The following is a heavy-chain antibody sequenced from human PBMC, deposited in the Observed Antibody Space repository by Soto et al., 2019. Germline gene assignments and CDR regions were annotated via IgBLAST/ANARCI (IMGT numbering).Heavy chain of an antibody. CDR3: AREGVVVVAATLYYYYYMDV. CDR1: GYTFTSYA. D-gene: IGHD2-15*01. CDR2: INAGNGNT. J-gene: IGHJ6*03. Sequence: ASVKVSCKASGYTFTSYAMHWVRQAPGQRLEWMGWINAGNGNTKYSQKCQGRVTITRDTSASTAYMELSSMRSEDTGVYYCAREGVVVVAATLYYYYYMDVWGKGTTVTVSS. V-gene: IGHV1-3*01.